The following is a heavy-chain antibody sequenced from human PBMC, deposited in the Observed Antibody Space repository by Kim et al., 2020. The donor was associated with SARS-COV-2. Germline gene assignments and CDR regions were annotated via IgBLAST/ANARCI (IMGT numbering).Heavy chain of an antibody. D-gene: IGHD1-1*01. CDR2: ITIGGADT. V-gene: IGHV3-23*01. CDR3: AKSRDAYNGDAFDI. CDR1: GLTFNSYA. J-gene: IGHJ3*02. Sequence: GGSLRLSCAASGLTFNSYAMNWVRQAPGKGLEWVSAITIGGADTYYADSVKGRFTISRDNSKNTLYLQMNSLRAEDTAVYYCAKSRDAYNGDAFDIWGQGTMVTVSS.